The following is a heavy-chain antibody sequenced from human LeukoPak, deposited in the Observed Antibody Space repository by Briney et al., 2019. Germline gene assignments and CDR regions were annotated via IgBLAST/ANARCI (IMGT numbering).Heavy chain of an antibody. V-gene: IGHV3-53*01. CDR1: GFTFSSYG. CDR2: IYSGGST. Sequence: GGSLRLSCAASGFTFSSYGMSWVRQAPGKGLEWVSVIYSGGSTYYADSVKGRFTISRDNSKNTLYLQMNSLRAEDTAVYYCARDSADLFDPWGQGTLVTVSS. CDR3: ARDSADLFDP. J-gene: IGHJ5*02. D-gene: IGHD3-10*01.